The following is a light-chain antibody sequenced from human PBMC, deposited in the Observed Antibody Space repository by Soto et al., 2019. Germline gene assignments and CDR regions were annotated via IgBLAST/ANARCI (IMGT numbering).Light chain of an antibody. J-gene: IGLJ1*01. Sequence: QSVLTQPRSVSGSPGQSVTIPCTGTSSDVGGYNYVSWYQQHPGKAPKLMIYDVTERPSGVPYRFSGSKSGNTASLTISGLHAEDEADYYCCSYAGSYTYVFGTGTKLTVL. CDR2: DVT. V-gene: IGLV2-11*01. CDR3: CSYAGSYTYV. CDR1: SSDVGGYNY.